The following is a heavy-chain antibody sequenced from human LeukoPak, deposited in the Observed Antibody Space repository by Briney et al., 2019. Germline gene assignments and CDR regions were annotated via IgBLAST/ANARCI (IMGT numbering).Heavy chain of an antibody. Sequence: GGSLRLSCAASGFTFSSYGMHWVRQAPGKGLEWVAVISYDGSNKYYADSVKGRFTISRDNSKNTLHLQMNSLRAEDTAVYYCAKPCGGDCYYGMDVWGQGTTVTVSS. CDR3: AKPCGGDCYYGMDV. J-gene: IGHJ6*02. CDR2: ISYDGSNK. V-gene: IGHV3-30*18. CDR1: GFTFSSYG. D-gene: IGHD2-21*01.